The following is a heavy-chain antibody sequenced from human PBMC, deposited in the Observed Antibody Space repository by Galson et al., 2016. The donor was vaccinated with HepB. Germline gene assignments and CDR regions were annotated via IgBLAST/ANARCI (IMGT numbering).Heavy chain of an antibody. CDR1: GFTFGSYG. D-gene: IGHD3-10*01. Sequence: SLRLSCAASGFTFGSYGMHWVRQAPGKGLEWVAVISYDASKKHYADSVKGRFTISRDKSKNTLYLQMNSLRAEDTAVYYCAKSPLMCFGELLGYFQHWGQGTLVTVSS. CDR3: AKSPLMCFGELLGYFQH. V-gene: IGHV3-30*18. CDR2: ISYDASKK. J-gene: IGHJ1*01.